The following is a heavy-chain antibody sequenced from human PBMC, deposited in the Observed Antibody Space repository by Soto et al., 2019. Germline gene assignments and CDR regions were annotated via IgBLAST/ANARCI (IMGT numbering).Heavy chain of an antibody. CDR1: GYSFTSYW. CDR3: AGHPWPQIAATVSP. D-gene: IGHD6-13*01. CDR2: IDPADSYT. J-gene: IGHJ5*02. V-gene: IGHV5-10-1*01. Sequence: GESLKISCKGSGYSFTSYWISWVRQMPGKGLEWLGRIDPADSYTTYSPSFEGHVTISADKSIRFAHRQWSSLKASDTAIYYCAGHPWPQIAATVSPWGQGTLVTVSS.